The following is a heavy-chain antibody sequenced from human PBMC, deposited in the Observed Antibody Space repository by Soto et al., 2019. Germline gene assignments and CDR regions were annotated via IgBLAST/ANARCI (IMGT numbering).Heavy chain of an antibody. D-gene: IGHD2-2*01. CDR3: ARDALGYCSSTSCLYYYYGMDV. V-gene: IGHV1-46*01. Sequence: GGSTSYAQKFQGRVTMTRDTSTSTVYMELSSLRSEDTAVYYCARDALGYCSSTSCLYYYYGMDVWGQGTTVTVSS. CDR2: GGST. J-gene: IGHJ6*02.